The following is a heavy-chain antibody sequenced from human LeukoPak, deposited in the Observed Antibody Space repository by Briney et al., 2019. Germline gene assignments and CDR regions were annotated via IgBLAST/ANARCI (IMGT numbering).Heavy chain of an antibody. J-gene: IGHJ4*02. D-gene: IGHD3-22*01. CDR2: INPNSGGT. CDR1: GYTFTGYY. Sequence: GASVKVSCKASGYTFTGYYMHWVRQAPGQGLEWMGWINPNSGGTNYAQKFQGRVTMTRDTSISTAYMELSRLRSDDTAVYYCARGAYYYDSSGLRPFDYWGQGTLVTVSS. CDR3: ARGAYYYDSSGLRPFDY. V-gene: IGHV1-2*02.